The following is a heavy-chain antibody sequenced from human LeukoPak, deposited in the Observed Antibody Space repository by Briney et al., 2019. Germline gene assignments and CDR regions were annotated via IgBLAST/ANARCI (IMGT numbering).Heavy chain of an antibody. CDR2: ISSNGGST. D-gene: IGHD3-16*01. V-gene: IGHV3-64*01. CDR3: GRDPDHGAVDY. J-gene: IGHJ4*02. Sequence: GGSLRLSCAASGFTSSSYAMHWVRQAPGKGLEYVSAISSNGGSTYYANSVKGRFTISRDNSKNTLYLQMNSLRVEDTAVYYCGRDPDHGAVDYWGQGTLVTVSS. CDR1: GFTSSSYA.